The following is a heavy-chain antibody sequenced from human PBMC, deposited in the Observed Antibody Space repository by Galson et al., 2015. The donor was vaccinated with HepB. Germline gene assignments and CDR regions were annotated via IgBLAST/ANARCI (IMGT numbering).Heavy chain of an antibody. V-gene: IGHV2-26*01. CDR1: GFSLSYARMG. D-gene: IGHD7-27*01. CDR2: IFSSDEK. CDR3: ARIVWGSGAVDI. J-gene: IGHJ3*02. Sequence: PALVKPTQTLTLTCTVSGFSLSYARMGVSWIRQPPGKALEWLAHIFSSDEKSYTTSLKSRLTISKDTSKSQVVLTMTNMDPVDTATYYCARIVWGSGAVDIWGQGTMVTVSS.